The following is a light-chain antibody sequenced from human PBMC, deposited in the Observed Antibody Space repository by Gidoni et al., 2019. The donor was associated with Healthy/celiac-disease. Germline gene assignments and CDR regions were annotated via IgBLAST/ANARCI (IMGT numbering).Light chain of an antibody. V-gene: IGLV1-44*01. J-gene: IGLJ2*01. CDR1: SSNIGSST. Sequence: QSVLTQPPSASGTPGQRVTISCSGSSSNIGSSTVNWYQQLPGTAPKLLIYSNNQRPSGVPDRFSGSKSGTSASLAISGLQSEDEADYYCAAWDESLNGPVFGGGTKLTVL. CDR2: SNN. CDR3: AAWDESLNGPV.